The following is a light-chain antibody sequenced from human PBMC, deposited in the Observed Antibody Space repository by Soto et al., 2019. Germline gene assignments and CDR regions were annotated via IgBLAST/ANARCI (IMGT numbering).Light chain of an antibody. CDR3: SSYTSSRTLHVV. V-gene: IGLV2-14*01. J-gene: IGLJ2*01. CDR1: SSDVGGYNY. Sequence: QSALTQPASVSGSPGQSITISCTGTSSDVGGYNYVSWYQQHPGKAPKLMIYDVSNRPSGVSNRFFGSKSGNTASLTISGLQAEDEADYYCSSYTSSRTLHVVFGGGTKLTVL. CDR2: DVS.